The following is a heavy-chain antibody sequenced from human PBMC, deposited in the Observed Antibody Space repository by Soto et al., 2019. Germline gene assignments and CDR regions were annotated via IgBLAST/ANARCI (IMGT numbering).Heavy chain of an antibody. V-gene: IGHV4-30-4*01. CDR1: GGSISSGDYY. D-gene: IGHD3-10*01. CDR3: ARASYYYGSSGYYYGMDV. Sequence: SETLSLTCTVSGGSISSGDYYWSWIRQPPGKGLEWIGYICYSGSTYYNPSLKSRVTISVDTSKNQFSLKLSSVTAADTAVYYCARASYYYGSSGYYYGMDVWGQGTTVTVSS. J-gene: IGHJ6*02. CDR2: ICYSGST.